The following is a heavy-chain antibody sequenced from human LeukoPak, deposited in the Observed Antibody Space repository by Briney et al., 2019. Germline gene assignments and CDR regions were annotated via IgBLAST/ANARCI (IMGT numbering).Heavy chain of an antibody. CDR1: GFTFSSYA. V-gene: IGHV3-30-3*01. CDR2: ISYDGSNK. D-gene: IGHD3-10*01. Sequence: PGGSLRLSCAASGFTFSSYAMPWVRQAPGKGLEWVAVISYDGSNKYYADSVKGRFTISRDNSKNTLYLQMNSLRAEDTAVYYCARDPGSLHFDYWGQGTLVTVSS. CDR3: ARDPGSLHFDY. J-gene: IGHJ4*02.